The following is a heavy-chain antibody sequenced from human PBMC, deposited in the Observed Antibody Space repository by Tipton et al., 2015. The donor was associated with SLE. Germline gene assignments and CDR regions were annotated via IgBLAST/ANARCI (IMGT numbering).Heavy chain of an antibody. CDR3: ARRGGIGAFDI. CDR2: INHSGST. CDR1: GGSFSGHR. V-gene: IGHV4-34*01. D-gene: IGHD6-13*01. Sequence: TLSLTCDVYGGSFSGHRWTWIRQPPGKGLEWIGEINHSGSTNYNPSLQSRVTISVDTPKNQFSLKLSSVTAADTAVYYCARRGGIGAFDIWGQGTMVTVSS. J-gene: IGHJ3*02.